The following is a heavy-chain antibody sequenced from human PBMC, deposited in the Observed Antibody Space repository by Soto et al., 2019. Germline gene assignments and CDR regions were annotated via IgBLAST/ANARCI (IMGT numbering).Heavy chain of an antibody. J-gene: IGHJ6*02. CDR3: ASFSQLPPSAGGGMDV. V-gene: IGHV1-8*01. Sequence: QVQLVQSGAEVKKPGASVKVSCKASGYTFTSYDINWVRQATGQGLEWMGWMNPNSGNTGYAQKFQGRVTMTRNPSISTAYMELSSLRSEDPAVYYCASFSQLPPSAGGGMDVWGQGTTVTVSS. D-gene: IGHD2-2*01. CDR1: GYTFTSYD. CDR2: MNPNSGNT.